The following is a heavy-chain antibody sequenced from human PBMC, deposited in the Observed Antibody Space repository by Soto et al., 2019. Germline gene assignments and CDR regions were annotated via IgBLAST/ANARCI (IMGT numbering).Heavy chain of an antibody. V-gene: IGHV1-3*01. CDR2: INAGTGNT. CDR1: GYTFISYA. Sequence: ASVKVSCKASGYTFISYALHWVRQAPGQRLEWMGWINAGTGNTKYSQNFQDRVTITRDTSASTAYMELSSLRSEDTAVYYCARGCIEALYCYVDSWGQGTLVTSPQ. D-gene: IGHD6-6*01. J-gene: IGHJ4*02. CDR3: ARGCIEALYCYVDS.